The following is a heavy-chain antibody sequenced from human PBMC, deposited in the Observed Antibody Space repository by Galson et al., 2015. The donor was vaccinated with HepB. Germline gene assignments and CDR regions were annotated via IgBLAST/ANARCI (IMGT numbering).Heavy chain of an antibody. CDR3: ARERGPGVPLLFQSYYYSGTDV. CDR2: ISAYNGNT. J-gene: IGHJ6*02. CDR1: GYTFTSYG. V-gene: IGHV1-18*04. D-gene: IGHD2-8*01. Sequence: SVKVSCKASGYTFTSYGISWVRQAPGQGLEWMGWISAYNGNTNYAQKLQGRVTMTTDTSTSTAYMELRSLRSDDTAVYYCARERGPGVPLLFQSYYYSGTDVSGQGATLTASS.